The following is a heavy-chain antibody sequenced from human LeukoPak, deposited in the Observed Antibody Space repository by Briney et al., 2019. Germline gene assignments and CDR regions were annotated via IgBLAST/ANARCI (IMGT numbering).Heavy chain of an antibody. CDR2: VSGSGGSA. D-gene: IGHD5-24*01. CDR3: ATLEMATIRGDY. Sequence: GGSLRLSCVVSGFTFSSYGMSWVRQAPGKGLEWVSVVSGSGGSAYYAEYVKGRFTISRDNSKNTLYLQMNSLRAEDSAVYYCATLEMATIRGDYWGQGTLVTVSS. CDR1: GFTFSSYG. J-gene: IGHJ4*02. V-gene: IGHV3-23*01.